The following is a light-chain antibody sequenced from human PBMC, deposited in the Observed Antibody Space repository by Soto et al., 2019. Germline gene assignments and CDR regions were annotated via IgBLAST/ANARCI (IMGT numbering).Light chain of an antibody. J-gene: IGLJ1*01. CDR1: SSDVGGYNF. V-gene: IGLV2-14*01. CDR2: EVS. CDR3: SSYARINTLI. Sequence: QSALTQPASVSGSPGQSITISCTGTSSDVGGYNFVSWYQQHPGKAPKLMIYEVSNRPSGVSNRFSGSKSGNTASLTISGLLAEDEADYYFSSYARINTLIFGTGTKVTVL.